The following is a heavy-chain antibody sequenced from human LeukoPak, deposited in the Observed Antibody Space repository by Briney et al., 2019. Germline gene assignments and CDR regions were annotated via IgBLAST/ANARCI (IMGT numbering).Heavy chain of an antibody. Sequence: GGSLRLSCAASGFTFSSYAMGWVRQAPGKGLEWVSCISSSSSYIYYADSVKGRFTISRDNAKNSLYLQMNSLRAEDTAVYYCARAHNWKYGSFDFWGQGTLVTVSS. CDR2: ISSSSSYI. CDR3: ARAHNWKYGSFDF. V-gene: IGHV3-21*01. D-gene: IGHD1-7*01. CDR1: GFTFSSYA. J-gene: IGHJ4*02.